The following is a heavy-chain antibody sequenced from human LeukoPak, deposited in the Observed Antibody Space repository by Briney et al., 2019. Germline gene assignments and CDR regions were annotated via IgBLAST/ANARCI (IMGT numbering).Heavy chain of an antibody. CDR2: FDPSDSYT. V-gene: IGHV5-10-1*01. J-gene: IGHJ4*02. CDR3: ARHSAGIVVAGK. D-gene: IGHD6-19*01. Sequence: GEPLSISCKASGCSFTSYWISWVRQMPGKGLEWMGRFDPSDSYTNYSPSFHGHVTISADKTISTVYLQWSSLKASDAAMYYCARHSAGIVVAGKWGQGTLVTVSS. CDR1: GCSFTSYW.